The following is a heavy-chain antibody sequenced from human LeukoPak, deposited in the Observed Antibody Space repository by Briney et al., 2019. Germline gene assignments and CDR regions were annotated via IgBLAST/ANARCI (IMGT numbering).Heavy chain of an antibody. V-gene: IGHV4-30-4*08. D-gene: IGHD3-16*01. J-gene: IGHJ4*02. CDR2: IYYSGST. Sequence: SQTLSLTCTVSGGSISSGDYYWRWLRQPPGKGLEWIGYIYYSGSTYYNPSLKSRVTISVDTSKNQFSLKLSSVTAADTAVYYCARVSLITFGGPFDYWGQGTLVTVSS. CDR1: GGSISSGDYY. CDR3: ARVSLITFGGPFDY.